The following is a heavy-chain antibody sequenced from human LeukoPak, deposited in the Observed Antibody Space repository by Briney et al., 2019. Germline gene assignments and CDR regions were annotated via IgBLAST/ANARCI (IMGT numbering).Heavy chain of an antibody. CDR2: ISGSGGST. J-gene: IGHJ4*02. CDR1: GFTFSGYA. CDR3: AKDAVRSYGFDY. V-gene: IGHV3-23*01. Sequence: GGSLRLSCAASGFTFSGYAMSWVRQAPGKGLEWVSAISGSGGSTYYADSVKGRFTISRDNSKNTLYLQMNSLRAGDTAVYYCAKDAVRSYGFDYWGQGTLVTVSS. D-gene: IGHD3-10*01.